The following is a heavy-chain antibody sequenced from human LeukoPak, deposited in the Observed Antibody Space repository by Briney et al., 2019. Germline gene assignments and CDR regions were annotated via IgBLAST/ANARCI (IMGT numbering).Heavy chain of an antibody. V-gene: IGHV3-23*01. CDR1: GFTFSSYW. D-gene: IGHD1-20*01. J-gene: IGHJ3*02. Sequence: PGGSLRLSCAASGFTFSSYWMSWVRQAPGKGLEWVSAISGSGGSTYYADSVKGRFTISRDNSKNTLYLQMNSLRAKDTAVYYCAKRESYNWNSHAFDIWGQGTMVTVSS. CDR2: ISGSGGST. CDR3: AKRESYNWNSHAFDI.